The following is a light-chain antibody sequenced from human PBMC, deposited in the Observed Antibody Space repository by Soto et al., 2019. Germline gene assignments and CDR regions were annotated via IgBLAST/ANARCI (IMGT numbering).Light chain of an antibody. CDR2: GAS. J-gene: IGKJ1*01. Sequence: EIVMTQSPATLSVSPGERATLSCKASQSVGTYLAWYQQKPDQAPRLLIYGASTRAAGVPARFSGGGSGTEFTLTIRIMQSEDFAIYHCQQYDNLPPWTFGQGTKVEIK. V-gene: IGKV3-15*01. CDR1: QSVGTY. CDR3: QQYDNLPPWT.